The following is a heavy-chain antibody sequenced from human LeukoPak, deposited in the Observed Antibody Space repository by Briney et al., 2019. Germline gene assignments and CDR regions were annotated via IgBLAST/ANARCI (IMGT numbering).Heavy chain of an antibody. V-gene: IGHV3-7*01. CDR2: IKQDGSEK. CDR1: GFTFIDYS. Sequence: LGGSLRLSCAASGFTFIDYSMNWVRQAPGKGLEWVANIKQDGSEKYYVDSVKGRFTISRDNAKNSLYLQMNSLRAEDTAVYYCARVLSYYDSSGYSFDYWGQGTLVTVSS. D-gene: IGHD3-22*01. CDR3: ARVLSYYDSSGYSFDY. J-gene: IGHJ4*02.